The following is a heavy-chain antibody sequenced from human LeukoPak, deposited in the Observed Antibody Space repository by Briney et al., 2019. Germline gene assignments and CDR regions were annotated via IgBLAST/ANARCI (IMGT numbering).Heavy chain of an antibody. Sequence: EASVKVSCKASGYTFTDYYIHWVRQAPGQGLEWMGWINPHSGGTNYAPKFQGRVTMTRDTSISTTYMELSRLRSDDTAVYYCAMVYEAGIDCDAFDIWGQGTMVTVSS. D-gene: IGHD1-14*01. CDR1: GYTFTDYY. J-gene: IGHJ3*02. V-gene: IGHV1-2*02. CDR3: AMVYEAGIDCDAFDI. CDR2: INPHSGGT.